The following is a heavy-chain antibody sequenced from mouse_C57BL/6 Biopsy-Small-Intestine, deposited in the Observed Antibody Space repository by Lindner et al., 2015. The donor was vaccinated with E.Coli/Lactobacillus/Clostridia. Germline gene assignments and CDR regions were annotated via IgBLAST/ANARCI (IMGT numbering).Heavy chain of an antibody. D-gene: IGHD2-5*01. Sequence: VQLQESGGGLVKPGGSLKLSCAASGFTFSSYAMSWVRQTPEKRLEWVATISDGGSYTYYPDNVKGRFTISRDSAKNNLYLQMSHLKSEDTAMYYCARDFYSNYENYFDYWGQGTTLTVSS. CDR1: GFTFSSYA. CDR3: ARDFYSNYENYFDY. V-gene: IGHV5-4*01. CDR2: ISDGGSYT. J-gene: IGHJ2*01.